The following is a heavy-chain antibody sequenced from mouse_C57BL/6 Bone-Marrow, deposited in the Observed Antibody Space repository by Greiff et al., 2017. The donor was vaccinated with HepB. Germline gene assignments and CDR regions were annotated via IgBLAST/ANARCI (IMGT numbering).Heavy chain of an antibody. D-gene: IGHD1-1*01. CDR3: ITKDYYYGSSFAY. J-gene: IGHJ2*01. CDR2: IDPENGDT. V-gene: IGHV14-4*01. CDR1: GFNIKDDY. Sequence: VQLKQSGAELVRPGASVKLSCTASGFNIKDDYMHWVKQRPEQGLEWIGWIDPENGDTEYASKFQGKATITADTSSNTAYLQLSSLTSEDTAVYYCITKDYYYGSSFAYWGQGTTLTVSS.